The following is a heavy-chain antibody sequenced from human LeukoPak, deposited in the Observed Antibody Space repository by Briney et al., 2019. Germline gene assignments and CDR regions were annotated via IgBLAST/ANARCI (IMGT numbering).Heavy chain of an antibody. CDR3: ARGVYRGGYFDY. CDR1: GFTCSSYS. V-gene: IGHV3-21*01. D-gene: IGHD2-8*01. J-gene: IGHJ4*02. Sequence: PGGSLRLSCAASGFTCSSYSMNWVRQAPGKGLEWVSSISSSSSYIYYADSVKGRLTISRDNAKNSLYLQMNSLRAEDTAVYYCARGVYRGGYFDYWGQGTLVTVSS. CDR2: ISSSSSYI.